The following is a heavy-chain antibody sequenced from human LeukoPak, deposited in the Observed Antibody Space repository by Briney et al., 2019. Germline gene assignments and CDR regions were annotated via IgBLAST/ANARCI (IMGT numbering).Heavy chain of an antibody. CDR2: ISGSGGST. V-gene: IGHV3-23*01. D-gene: IGHD2-2*02. CDR1: GFTFSSFW. CDR3: AKETGIYCSSTSCYMDY. J-gene: IGHJ4*02. Sequence: GGSLRLSCAASGFTFSSFWMSWVRQAPGKGLEWVSAISGSGGSTYYADSVKGRFTISRDNSKNTLYLQMNSLRAEDTAVYYCAKETGIYCSSTSCYMDYWGQGTLVTVSS.